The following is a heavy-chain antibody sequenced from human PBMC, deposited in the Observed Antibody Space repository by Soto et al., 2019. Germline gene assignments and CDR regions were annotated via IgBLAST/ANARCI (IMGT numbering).Heavy chain of an antibody. CDR2: IYHSGST. J-gene: IGHJ6*02. CDR1: GGSISSGGYS. D-gene: IGHD2-15*01. CDR3: PIRSCSGVSCYEVYYYGMYV. V-gene: IGHV4-30-2*01. Sequence: PSETLSLTWAVSGGSISSGGYSWSCIRQPPGKGLEWIGYIYHSGSTYYNPSLKSRVTISVDTSKNQFSLKLSSVTAADTAVYYCPIRSCSGVSCYEVYYYGMYVWGQGATVTVS.